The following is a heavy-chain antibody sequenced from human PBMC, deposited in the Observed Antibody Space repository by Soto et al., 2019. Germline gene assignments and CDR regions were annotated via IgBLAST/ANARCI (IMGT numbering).Heavy chain of an antibody. CDR2: IYYSGST. J-gene: IGHJ4*02. V-gene: IGHV4-31*03. CDR3: ARGRFGHYFDY. CDR1: GGSISSGCYY. Sequence: QVQLQESRPGLVKPSQTLSLTCTVSGGSISSGCYYWSWIRQHPGKGLEWIGYIYYSGSTYYNPSLQSRVTISVDTSKNQFSLKLSSVTAADTAVYYCARGRFGHYFDYWGQGTLVTVSS. D-gene: IGHD3-10*01.